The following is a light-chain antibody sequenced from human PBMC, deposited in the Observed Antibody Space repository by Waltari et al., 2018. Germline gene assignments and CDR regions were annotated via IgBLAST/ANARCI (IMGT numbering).Light chain of an antibody. Sequence: QSVLTQPPSASGTPGQRVTISCSGGSSNIGSNYVCWYQQLPGTAPKLLIYRNNQRPSWVPELFSCSKSVTSASLAISWLRSEDEADYYFAAWDGSLSGVLFGGGTKLTVL. V-gene: IGLV1-47*01. CDR3: AAWDGSLSGVL. CDR1: SSNIGSNY. CDR2: RNN. J-gene: IGLJ2*01.